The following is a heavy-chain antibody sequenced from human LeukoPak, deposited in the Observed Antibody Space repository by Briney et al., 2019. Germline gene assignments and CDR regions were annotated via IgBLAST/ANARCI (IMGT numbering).Heavy chain of an antibody. V-gene: IGHV3-7*01. Sequence: GGSLRHSCAASGFTFNNYWMSWVRQAPGKGLEWVANIKHDETEKYYVDSVKGLSTISRDNANNSLSLHMNSRKTDDMAVYFCARDRYSSVWGKGTTVIVSS. D-gene: IGHD6-19*01. CDR2: IKHDETEK. CDR3: ARDRYSSV. CDR1: GFTFNNYW. J-gene: IGHJ6*04.